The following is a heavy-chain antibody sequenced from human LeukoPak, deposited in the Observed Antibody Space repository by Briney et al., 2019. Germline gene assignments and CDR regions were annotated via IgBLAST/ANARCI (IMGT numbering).Heavy chain of an antibody. V-gene: IGHV4-31*03. CDR2: SYYSGST. Sequence: SQTLTLLCTVSGDSINSDIYYWTWIPQHPGKGLDWIGHSYYSGSTYDNPSLKSRITISVDTSKTHFSLKLSLVTAAGTALYYCGRVKSAPKYYFDYWGQGTLVTVSS. CDR1: GDSINSDIYY. J-gene: IGHJ4*02. D-gene: IGHD6-6*01. CDR3: GRVKSAPKYYFDY.